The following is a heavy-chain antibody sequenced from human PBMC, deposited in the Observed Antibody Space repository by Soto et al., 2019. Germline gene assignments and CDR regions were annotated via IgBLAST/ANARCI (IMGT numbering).Heavy chain of an antibody. Sequence: GGSLRLSCAASGFTFSSYWISWVRQAPGKGLEGVANIKQDGSEKYYVDSVKGRFTISRDNAKNSLYLQMNSLRAEDTAVYYCARDYYYDSSGYYYYYYCMDVWGQGTSVTVSS. J-gene: IGHJ6*02. CDR1: GFTFSSYW. V-gene: IGHV3-7*01. CDR2: IKQDGSEK. CDR3: ARDYYYDSSGYYYYYYCMDV. D-gene: IGHD3-22*01.